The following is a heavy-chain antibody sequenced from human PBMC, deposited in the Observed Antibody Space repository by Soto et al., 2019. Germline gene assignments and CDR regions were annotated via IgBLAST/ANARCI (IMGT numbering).Heavy chain of an antibody. V-gene: IGHV1-8*01. J-gene: IGHJ4*02. D-gene: IGHD4-17*01. CDR1: GYTFTSYD. CDR2: MNPNSGNT. CDR3: ARSTNDDCDRH. Sequence: QVQLVQSGAEVKKPGASVKVSCKASGYTFTSYDIYWVRQATGQGLEWMGWMNPNSGNTGYAQKFQRSLTKTRNTTISPAYMELSSLRSEDTAVYYCARSTNDDCDRHWGQGTLVTVSS.